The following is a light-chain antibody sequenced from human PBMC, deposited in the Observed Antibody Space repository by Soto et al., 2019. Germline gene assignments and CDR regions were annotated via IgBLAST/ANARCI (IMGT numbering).Light chain of an antibody. V-gene: IGLV1-40*01. J-gene: IGLJ3*02. CDR3: QSYDSSLIGSV. CDR2: GNS. CDR1: SSNIGAGYD. Sequence: QSVLTQPPSVSGAPGQRVTISCTGSSSNIGAGYDVHWYQQLPGTAPKLLMYGNSNRPGGVPDRFSGSKSGTSASLAITGLQAEDEADYYCQSYDSSLIGSVFGGGTKLTVL.